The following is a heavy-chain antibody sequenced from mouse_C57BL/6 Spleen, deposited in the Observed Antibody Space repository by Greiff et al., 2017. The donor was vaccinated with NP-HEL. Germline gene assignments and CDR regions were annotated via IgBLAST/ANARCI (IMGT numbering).Heavy chain of an antibody. J-gene: IGHJ3*01. CDR1: GYAFSSSW. CDR2: IYPGDGDT. V-gene: IGHV1-82*01. Sequence: QVQLQQSGPELVKPGASVKISCKASGYAFSSSWMNWVKQRPGKGLEWIGRIYPGDGDTNYNGKFKGKATLTADKSSSTAYMQLSSLTSEDSADYFCARGGTWFAYWGQGTLVTVSA. CDR3: ARGGTWFAY.